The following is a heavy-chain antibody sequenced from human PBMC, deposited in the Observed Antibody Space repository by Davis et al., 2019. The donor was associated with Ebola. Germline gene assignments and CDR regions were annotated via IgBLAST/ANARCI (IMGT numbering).Heavy chain of an antibody. CDR2: IDPDGTGT. CDR1: GFAFINTW. D-gene: IGHD5-12*01. Sequence: PGGSLRLSCAASGFAFINTWMSWVRQAPGKGLVWVARIDPDGTGTNYADSVKGRFTISRDNAKNTLSLQMNSLRVEDTAVYYCVRDSGYYSHDYWGHGTLVTVSS. CDR3: VRDSGYYSHDY. V-gene: IGHV3-74*01. J-gene: IGHJ4*01.